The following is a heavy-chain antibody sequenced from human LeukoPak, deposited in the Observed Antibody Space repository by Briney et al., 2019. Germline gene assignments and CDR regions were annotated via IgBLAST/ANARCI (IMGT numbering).Heavy chain of an antibody. CDR1: GYTFTSSA. V-gene: IGHV1-3*02. Sequence: ASVKVSCKASGYTFTSSAIHWVRQAPGHRLEWLGWSHAGNGGTKYSPEFQGRFTISSDTSASTAYMELSSLRSEDMAVYYCAGGAYYGMDVWGQGTTVTVSS. J-gene: IGHJ6*02. CDR2: SHAGNGGT. CDR3: AGGAYYGMDV.